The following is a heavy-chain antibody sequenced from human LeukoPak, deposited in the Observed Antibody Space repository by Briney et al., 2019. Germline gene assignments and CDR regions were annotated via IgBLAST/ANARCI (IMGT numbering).Heavy chain of an antibody. CDR3: AKDQSEYSGTYYGRWFDP. D-gene: IGHD1-26*01. J-gene: IGHJ5*02. Sequence: GGSLRLSCAASGFTFSSYAMSWVRQAPGKGLEWFSIISGGGGSTYYADSVKGRFTISRDNSKNTLYLQMNSLRAEDTAIYYCAKDQSEYSGTYYGRWFDPWGQGTLVTVSS. CDR2: ISGGGGST. V-gene: IGHV3-23*01. CDR1: GFTFSSYA.